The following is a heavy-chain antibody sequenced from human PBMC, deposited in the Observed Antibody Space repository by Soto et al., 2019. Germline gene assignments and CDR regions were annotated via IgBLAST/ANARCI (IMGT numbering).Heavy chain of an antibody. CDR3: ARRRDAVDTAIYFYY. V-gene: IGHV4-30-4*01. Sequence: PSETLSLTCTVSGGSISSGDYYWSWIRQPPGKGLEWIGYIYYSGSTYYNPSLKSRVTISVDTSKNQFSLKLSTVTAADTAVYYCARRRDAVDTAIYFYYWGQGTLVTVSS. J-gene: IGHJ4*02. CDR2: IYYSGST. CDR1: GGSISSGDYY. D-gene: IGHD5-18*01.